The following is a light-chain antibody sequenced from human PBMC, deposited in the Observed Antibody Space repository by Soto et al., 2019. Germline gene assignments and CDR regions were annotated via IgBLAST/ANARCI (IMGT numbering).Light chain of an antibody. Sequence: DIQITQSPSSVPASVGDRVTMTCRSSQGINSWLAWYQQKPGKAPKLLIYAASNLQSGVPSRFSGSGSGTDFTLTISSLQPEDFATYYCQQANSFPWTLGQGTKVDIK. V-gene: IGKV1-12*01. CDR1: QGINSW. CDR2: AAS. CDR3: QQANSFPWT. J-gene: IGKJ1*01.